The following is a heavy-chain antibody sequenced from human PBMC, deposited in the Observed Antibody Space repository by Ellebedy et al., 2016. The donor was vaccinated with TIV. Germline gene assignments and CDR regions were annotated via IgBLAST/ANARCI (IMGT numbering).Heavy chain of an antibody. CDR2: FSYSDTT. Sequence: GESLKISCAASGFTFSSYAMTWVRQAPGKGLEWVSVFSYSDTTYYADSVRGRFTISRDDSKNTLFLQMNSLRAEDTAVYYCVKGGWCDDWGQGTLVTVSS. V-gene: IGHV3-23*01. CDR1: GFTFSSYA. CDR3: VKGGWCDD. J-gene: IGHJ4*02. D-gene: IGHD2-8*01.